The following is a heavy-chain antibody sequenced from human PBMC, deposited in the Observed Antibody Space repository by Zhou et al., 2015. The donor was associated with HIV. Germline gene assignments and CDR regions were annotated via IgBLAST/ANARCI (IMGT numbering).Heavy chain of an antibody. V-gene: IGHV1-46*01. J-gene: IGHJ5*02. CDR2: INPDGAVT. CDR3: ARDNDP. Sequence: VNLVQSGAEVERPGASVKIFCKASGYTFTYNSIHWVRQAPGQGLEWMGMINPDGAVTSYAPKFQGRLTMTSDTSTNTVFMTLSNLTSEDTALYFCARDNDPWGQGTQVTVSS. CDR1: GYTFTYNS.